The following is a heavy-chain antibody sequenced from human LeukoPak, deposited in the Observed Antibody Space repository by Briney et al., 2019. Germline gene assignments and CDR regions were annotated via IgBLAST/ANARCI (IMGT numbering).Heavy chain of an antibody. CDR3: ATLPYGGNSKEAFDI. J-gene: IGHJ3*02. CDR2: FDPEDGET. D-gene: IGHD4-23*01. Sequence: ASVKVSCKVSGYTLTELSMHWVRQAPGKGLEWMGGFDPEDGETIYAQKFQGRVTMTEDTPTDTAYMELSSLRSEDTAVYYCATLPYGGNSKEAFDIWGQGTMVTVSS. V-gene: IGHV1-24*01. CDR1: GYTLTELS.